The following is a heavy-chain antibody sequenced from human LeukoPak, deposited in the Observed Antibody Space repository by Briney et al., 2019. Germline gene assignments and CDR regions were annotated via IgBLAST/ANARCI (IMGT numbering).Heavy chain of an antibody. J-gene: IGHJ5*02. CDR3: ARREGGWVHQSPNWFDP. CDR1: GGTFSSYA. Sequence: SVKVSCKASGGTFSSYAISWVRQAPGQGLEWMGGIIPIFGTANYAQKFQGRVTITADESTSTAYMELSSLRSEDTAVYYCARREGGWVHQSPNWFDPWGQGTLVTVSS. CDR2: IIPIFGTA. D-gene: IGHD1-26*01. V-gene: IGHV1-69*13.